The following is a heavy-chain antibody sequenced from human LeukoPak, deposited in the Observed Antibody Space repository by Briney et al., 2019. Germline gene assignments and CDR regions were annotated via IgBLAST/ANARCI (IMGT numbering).Heavy chain of an antibody. V-gene: IGHV3-48*03. D-gene: IGHD3-22*01. Sequence: GRSLRLSCAASGFTFSSFEMIWVRQAPGKGLESVSYISSGGSTIYYADSVKGRFTLSRDNAKNSLYLQMSSLRAEDTAVYYCAREGSSGFLFDHWGPGTLVTVSS. CDR1: GFTFSSFE. CDR2: ISSGGSTI. J-gene: IGHJ4*02. CDR3: AREGSSGFLFDH.